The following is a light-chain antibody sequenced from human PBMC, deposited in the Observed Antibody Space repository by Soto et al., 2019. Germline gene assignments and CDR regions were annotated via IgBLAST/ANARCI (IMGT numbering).Light chain of an antibody. CDR1: QYVGSR. CDR3: HQRQSWPRT. V-gene: IGKV3-11*01. Sequence: EIVLTQSPATLSSSPGETATLSCRASQYVGSRLASYQHKPGQAPRLLIYYMSKSATGIPARFSGSGSGTDFTLTISSLAPDDFAIYYWHQRQSWPRTFGQGTKVEIK. J-gene: IGKJ1*01. CDR2: YMS.